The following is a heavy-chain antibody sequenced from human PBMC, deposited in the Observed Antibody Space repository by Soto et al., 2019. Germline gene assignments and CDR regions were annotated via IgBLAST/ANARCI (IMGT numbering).Heavy chain of an antibody. D-gene: IGHD6-19*01. V-gene: IGHV3-33*01. Sequence: ESVGGVVQPGRSLRLSCAASGFTFSSYGMHWVRQAPGKGLELVAVIWYDGSNKYYADSVKGRFTISRDNSKNTLYLQMNSLRAEDTAVYYCARSFIAVAGTAPFDYWGQGTLVTVSS. J-gene: IGHJ4*02. CDR1: GFTFSSYG. CDR2: IWYDGSNK. CDR3: ARSFIAVAGTAPFDY.